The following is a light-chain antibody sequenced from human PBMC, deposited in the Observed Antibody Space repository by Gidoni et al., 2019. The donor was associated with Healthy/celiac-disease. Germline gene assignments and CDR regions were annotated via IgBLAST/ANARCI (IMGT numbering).Light chain of an antibody. Sequence: GLSQLSDSVAVSLGERATINCKSSQSVLYSSNNKNYLAWYQQKPGQPPKLLIYWASTRESGVPDRFSGSGSGTDFTLTISSLQAEDVAVYYCQQYYSTPRTFGQGTKLEIK. CDR1: QSVLYSSNNKNY. CDR3: QQYYSTPRT. CDR2: WAS. V-gene: IGKV4-1*01. J-gene: IGKJ2*01.